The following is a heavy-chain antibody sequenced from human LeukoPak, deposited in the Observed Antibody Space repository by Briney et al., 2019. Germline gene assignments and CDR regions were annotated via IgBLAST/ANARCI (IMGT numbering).Heavy chain of an antibody. J-gene: IGHJ4*02. V-gene: IGHV3-23*01. D-gene: IGHD3-10*01. CDR2: ISGSGGST. Sequence: GGSLRLSCAASGFTFSSYGMSWVRQAPGKGLEWVPAISGSGGSTYYADSVKGRFTISRDNSKNTLYLQMNSLRAEDTAVYYCAKVRTMVRGTNFDYWGQGTLVTVSS. CDR3: AKVRTMVRGTNFDY. CDR1: GFTFSSYG.